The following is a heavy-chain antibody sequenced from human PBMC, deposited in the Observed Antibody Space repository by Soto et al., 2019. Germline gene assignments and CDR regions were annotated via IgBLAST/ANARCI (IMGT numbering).Heavy chain of an antibody. J-gene: IGHJ6*03. D-gene: IGHD3-10*01. CDR1: GFTFSSYG. Sequence: GGSLRLSCAASGFTFSSYGMHWVRQAPGKGLEWVAVIWYDGSNKYYADSVKGRFTISRDNSKNTLYLQMNSLRAEDTAVYYCARSSMVRGVIQAWRYMDVWGKGTTVTVSS. CDR2: IWYDGSNK. V-gene: IGHV3-33*01. CDR3: ARSSMVRGVIQAWRYMDV.